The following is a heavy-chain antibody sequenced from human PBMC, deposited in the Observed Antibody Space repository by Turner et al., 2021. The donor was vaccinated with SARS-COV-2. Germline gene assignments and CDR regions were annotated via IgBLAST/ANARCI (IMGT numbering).Heavy chain of an antibody. CDR3: AREESGSFGAYGMDV. J-gene: IGHJ6*02. D-gene: IGHD2-15*01. V-gene: IGHV3-7*03. Sequence: EVQLVESGGGLVQPGGSLRLSCAASGFTFSSYWMNWVRQAPVKGLEWVANIKQDGSEKYYVDSVKGRFTISRDNAKNSLYLQMNSLRAEDTAVYYCAREESGSFGAYGMDVWGQGTTVTVSS. CDR2: IKQDGSEK. CDR1: GFTFSSYW.